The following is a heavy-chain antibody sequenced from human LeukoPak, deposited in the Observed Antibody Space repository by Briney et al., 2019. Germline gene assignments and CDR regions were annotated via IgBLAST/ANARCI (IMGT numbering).Heavy chain of an antibody. CDR2: ISGSNSYI. V-gene: IGHV3-21*04. J-gene: IGHJ3*02. Sequence: PGGSLRLSCAASGFTFSSYSMNWVRQAPGKGLEWVSSISGSNSYIYYADSMKGRFTISRDNAKNSLYLQMNSLRAEDTAVYYCARGLAFLWFGELLPDAFDIWGQGTMVTVSS. CDR1: GFTFSSYS. D-gene: IGHD3-10*01. CDR3: ARGLAFLWFGELLPDAFDI.